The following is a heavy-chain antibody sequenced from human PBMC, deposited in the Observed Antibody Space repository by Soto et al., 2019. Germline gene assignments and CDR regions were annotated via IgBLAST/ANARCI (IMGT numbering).Heavy chain of an antibody. J-gene: IGHJ4*02. CDR2: IYYSGST. CDR1: GGSISSSSYY. V-gene: IGHV4-39*01. Sequence: QLQLQESGPGLVKPSETLSLTCTVSGGSISSSSYYWGWIRQPPGKGLEWIGSIYYSGSTHYNPSPKSRVTMSVDTSKNQCSLKLSSVTAADTAVHYCATPWFGDGDYWGQGTLVTVSS. D-gene: IGHD3-10*01. CDR3: ATPWFGDGDY.